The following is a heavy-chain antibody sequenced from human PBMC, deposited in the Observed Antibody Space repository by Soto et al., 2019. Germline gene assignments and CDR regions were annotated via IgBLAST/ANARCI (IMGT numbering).Heavy chain of an antibody. CDR2: FDPEDGET. V-gene: IGHV1-24*01. Sequence: VSCKASGYTLTELCMHWVRQAPGQGLEWMGGFDPEDGETIYAQKFQGRVTMTEDTSTDTAYMELSSLRSEDTAVYYCATSTIFGVVVPYYYFDYWGQGTLVTVSS. CDR1: GYTLTELC. CDR3: ATSTIFGVVVPYYYFDY. D-gene: IGHD3-3*01. J-gene: IGHJ4*02.